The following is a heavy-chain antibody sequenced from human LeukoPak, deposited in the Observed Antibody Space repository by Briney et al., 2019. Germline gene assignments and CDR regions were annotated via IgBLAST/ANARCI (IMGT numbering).Heavy chain of an antibody. CDR2: IYYSGST. V-gene: IGHV4-31*03. J-gene: IGHJ4*02. CDR1: GGSISSGGYY. Sequence: SETLSLTCTVSGGSISSGGYYWSWIRQHPGKGLEWIGYIYYSGSTYYNPSLKSRVTISVDTSKNQFSLKLSSVTAADTAVYYCARGDGDYYFDYWGQGTLATVSS. CDR3: ARGDGDYYFDY. D-gene: IGHD4-17*01.